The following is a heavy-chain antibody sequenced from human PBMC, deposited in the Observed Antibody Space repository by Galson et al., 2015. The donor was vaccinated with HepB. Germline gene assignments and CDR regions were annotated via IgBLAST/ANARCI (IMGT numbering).Heavy chain of an antibody. CDR3: ARRREGHYFDSHGALDI. D-gene: IGHD3-22*01. CDR2: IDPSDSYT. CDR1: GYSFSNYW. Sequence: SGAEVKKPGESLRISCKGSGYSFSNYWINWVRQRPGKGLEWMGMIDPSDSYTSYSPSFQGHVTISADKSISSAYLQWGSLGASDTAMYYCARRREGHYFDSHGALDIWGQGTMVTVSS. V-gene: IGHV5-10-1*01. J-gene: IGHJ3*02.